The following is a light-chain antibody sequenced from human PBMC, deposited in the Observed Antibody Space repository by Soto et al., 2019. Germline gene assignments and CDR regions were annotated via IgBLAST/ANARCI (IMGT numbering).Light chain of an antibody. Sequence: EIVMTQSPATLSVSPGERATLSCRASQSVSSRLAWYQRKPGQAPRLLIYGASTRATGIPARFSGSGSGAEFTLTISSLQPEDFAVYHCQQRINWPLTFGGGTKVDIK. V-gene: IGKV3-15*01. J-gene: IGKJ4*01. CDR3: QQRINWPLT. CDR1: QSVSSR. CDR2: GAS.